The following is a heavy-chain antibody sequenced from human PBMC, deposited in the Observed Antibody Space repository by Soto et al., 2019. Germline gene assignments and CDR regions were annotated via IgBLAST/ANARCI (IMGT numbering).Heavy chain of an antibody. J-gene: IGHJ4*02. CDR2: ISYDGSNK. V-gene: IGHV3-30*18. CDR1: GFTFSSYG. Sequence: GSLRLSCAASGFTFSSYGMHWVRQAPGKGLEWVAVISYDGSNKYYADSVKGRFTISRDNSKNTLYLQMNSLRAEDTAVYYCAKALSPRLLFNYFDYWGQGTLVTVSS. D-gene: IGHD2-2*01. CDR3: AKALSPRLLFNYFDY.